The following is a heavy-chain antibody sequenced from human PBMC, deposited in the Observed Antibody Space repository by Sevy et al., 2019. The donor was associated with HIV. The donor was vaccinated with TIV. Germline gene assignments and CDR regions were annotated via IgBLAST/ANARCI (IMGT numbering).Heavy chain of an antibody. CDR2: IYHSGST. CDR3: AREGYCSGGSCYRYYYYGMDV. J-gene: IGHJ6*02. Sequence: SETLSLTCTVSGYSISSGYYWGWIRQPPGEGLEWIGSIYHSGSTYYKPSLKSRVTISVDTSKNQFSLKLSSVTAADTAVYYCAREGYCSGGSCYRYYYYGMDVWGQGTTVTVSS. CDR1: GYSISSGYY. D-gene: IGHD2-15*01. V-gene: IGHV4-38-2*02.